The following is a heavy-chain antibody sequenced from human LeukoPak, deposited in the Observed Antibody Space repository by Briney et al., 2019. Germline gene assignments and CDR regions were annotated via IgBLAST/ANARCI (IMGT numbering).Heavy chain of an antibody. Sequence: GESLKISCKGSGYSFTSYWIAWVRQMPGKGLEWVGIIYPGDSDTRYSPSFQGQVTISVDKSVSAAYLQWSSLKASDTAMYYCASPPTRECSSISCPLSYWGQGTLVTVSS. J-gene: IGHJ4*02. V-gene: IGHV5-51*01. D-gene: IGHD2-2*01. CDR3: ASPPTRECSSISCPLSY. CDR2: IYPGDSDT. CDR1: GYSFTSYW.